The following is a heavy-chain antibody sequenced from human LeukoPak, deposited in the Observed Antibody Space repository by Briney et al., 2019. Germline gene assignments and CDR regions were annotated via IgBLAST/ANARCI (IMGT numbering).Heavy chain of an antibody. CDR2: IYPGDSDT. V-gene: IGHV5-51*01. Sequence: GESLKISCKGSGYSFTSYWIGWVRQMPGKGLEWMGIIYPGDSDTRYSPSFQGQVTISADKSISTAYLQWSSLKASDTAMYYCARGNCSSTSCYHQYFDYWGQGTLVTVSS. J-gene: IGHJ4*02. D-gene: IGHD2-2*01. CDR3: ARGNCSSTSCYHQYFDY. CDR1: GYSFTSYW.